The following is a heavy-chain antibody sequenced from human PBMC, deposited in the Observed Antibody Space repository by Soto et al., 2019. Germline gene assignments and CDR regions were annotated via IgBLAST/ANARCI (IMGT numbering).Heavy chain of an antibody. V-gene: IGHV3-7*01. J-gene: IGHJ4*02. CDR2: IKENGSEK. CDR3: ASSLGYASY. CDR1: GFTFSSYW. Sequence: EVQLVESGGGLVQPGGSLRLSCAASGFTFSSYWMSWVRQAPGKGLEWVASIKENGSEKDYVDSVKGRFTISRDNAKNSLYLKMNSLRAEDTAMYYCASSLGYASYWGQGTLVTVS. D-gene: IGHD2-15*01.